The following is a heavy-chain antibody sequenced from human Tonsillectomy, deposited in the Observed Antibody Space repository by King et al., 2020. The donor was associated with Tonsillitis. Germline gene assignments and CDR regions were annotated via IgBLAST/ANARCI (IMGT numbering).Heavy chain of an antibody. V-gene: IGHV5-51*03. Sequence: QLVQSGAEVKKPGASLKISCKGSGYGFPSYWIGWVRQMPGKGLEWMGIIYPADSDARYSPPFQGQVTISADRSISTAYLQWSSLKASDTAMYYCARLAAYCSSTSCYRFYFDYWGQGTLVTVSS. D-gene: IGHD2-2*01. CDR2: IYPADSDA. CDR1: GYGFPSYW. CDR3: ARLAAYCSSTSCYRFYFDY. J-gene: IGHJ4*02.